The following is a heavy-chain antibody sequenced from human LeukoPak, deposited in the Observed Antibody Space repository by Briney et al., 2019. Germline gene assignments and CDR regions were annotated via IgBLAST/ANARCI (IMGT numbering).Heavy chain of an antibody. CDR3: AKDQPKGTMVRGVIDY. V-gene: IGHV3-66*01. J-gene: IGHJ4*02. CDR2: IYSGGST. Sequence: GGSLRLSCAASGFTVSSNYMSWVRQAPGKGLEWVSVIYSGGSTYYADSVKGRFTISRDNSKNTLYLQMNSLRAEDTAVYYCAKDQPKGTMVRGVIDYWGQGTLVTVSS. CDR1: GFTVSSNY. D-gene: IGHD3-10*01.